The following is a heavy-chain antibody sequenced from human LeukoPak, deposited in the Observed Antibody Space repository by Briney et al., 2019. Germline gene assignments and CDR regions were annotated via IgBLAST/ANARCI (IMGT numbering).Heavy chain of an antibody. Sequence: PSQTLSLTCTVSGGSISSGSYYWSWIRQPAGKGLEWIGRIYTSGSTNYNPSLKSRVTISVDTSKNQFSLKLSSVTAADTAVYYCARGNLWNRSGAFDIWGQGTMVTVSS. CDR1: GGSISSGSYY. CDR2: IYTSGST. D-gene: IGHD1-14*01. CDR3: ARGNLWNRSGAFDI. J-gene: IGHJ3*02. V-gene: IGHV4-61*02.